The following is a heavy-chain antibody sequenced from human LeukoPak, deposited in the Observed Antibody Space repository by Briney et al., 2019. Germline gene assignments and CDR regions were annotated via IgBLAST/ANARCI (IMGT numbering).Heavy chain of an antibody. V-gene: IGHV1-2*02. Sequence: ASVKVSCKTSGYTFTDYYIHWVRQAPGQGLEWMGWINPNSGGTNYAQKFQGRVTMTRDTSISTAYMELSRLRSDDTAVYYCARGGYDILTGYSPRNWFDPWGQGTLVTVSS. CDR3: ARGGYDILTGYSPRNWFDP. D-gene: IGHD3-9*01. CDR2: INPNSGGT. J-gene: IGHJ5*02. CDR1: GYTFTDYY.